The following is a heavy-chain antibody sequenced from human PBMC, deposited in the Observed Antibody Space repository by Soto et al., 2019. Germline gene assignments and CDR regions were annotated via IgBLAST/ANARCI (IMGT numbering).Heavy chain of an antibody. Sequence: GGSLRLSCAASGFTFSSYAMSWVRQAPGKGLEWVSAISGSGGSTYYADSVKGRFTISRDNSKNTLYLQMNSLRAEDTAVYYCAKVEWELPLLKFAGHYGMDVWGQGTTVTVSS. CDR1: GFTFSSYA. CDR3: AKVEWELPLLKFAGHYGMDV. CDR2: ISGSGGST. J-gene: IGHJ6*02. V-gene: IGHV3-23*01. D-gene: IGHD1-26*01.